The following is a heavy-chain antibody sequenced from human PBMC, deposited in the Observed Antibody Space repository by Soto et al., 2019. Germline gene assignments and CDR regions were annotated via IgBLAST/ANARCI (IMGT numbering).Heavy chain of an antibody. V-gene: IGHV4-38-2*02. CDR1: DYSIGSGYY. CDR2: IIHSGNT. J-gene: IGHJ6*02. CDR3: TRGQGYCSSTSCRIYYYYYGMDV. D-gene: IGHD2-2*01. Sequence: PSETLSLTCTVSDYSIGSGYYWGWIRQPPGKGLEWIGSIIHSGNTNYNPSLKSRVTMSVDTSKNQFSLKLSAVTAADTAVYYCTRGQGYCSSTSCRIYYYYYGMDVWGQGTTVTVSS.